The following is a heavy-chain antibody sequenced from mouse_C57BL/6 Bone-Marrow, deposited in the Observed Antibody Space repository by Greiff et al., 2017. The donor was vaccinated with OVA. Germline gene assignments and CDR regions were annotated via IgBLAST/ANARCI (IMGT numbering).Heavy chain of an antibody. Sequence: DVKLVESGAELVRPGASVKLSCTASGFNIKDDYMHWVKQRPEQGLEWIGWIDPENGDTEYASKFQGKATITADTSSNTAYLQLSSLTSEDTAVYYCTLPDYYGSSYFDYWGQGTTLTVSS. D-gene: IGHD1-1*01. CDR1: GFNIKDDY. CDR3: TLPDYYGSSYFDY. CDR2: IDPENGDT. J-gene: IGHJ2*01. V-gene: IGHV14-4*01.